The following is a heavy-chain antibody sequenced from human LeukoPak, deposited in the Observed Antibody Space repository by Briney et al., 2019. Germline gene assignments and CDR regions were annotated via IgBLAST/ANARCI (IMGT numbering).Heavy chain of an antibody. CDR1: GFTFSSYA. D-gene: IGHD3-10*01. Sequence: GGSLRLSCAASGFTFSSYAMSWVRQAPGKGLEWVSAISGSGGSTYYADSVKGRFTISRDNSKNTLYLQMNSLRAEDTAVYYCAKDLPARGVIPYYFDYWGQGTLVTVSS. CDR2: ISGSGGST. J-gene: IGHJ4*02. CDR3: AKDLPARGVIPYYFDY. V-gene: IGHV3-23*01.